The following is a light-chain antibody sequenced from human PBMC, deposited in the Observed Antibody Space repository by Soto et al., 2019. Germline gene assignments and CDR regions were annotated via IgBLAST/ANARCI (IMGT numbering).Light chain of an antibody. J-gene: IGKJ1*01. CDR1: PNPLPNKGYKY. CDR3: MQPLQAPWT. Sequence: DVVLTQAPLSLPVTPGEPASISCRSCPNPLPNKGYKYLDWYLQKPGQSPQLLIYLGSNRASGVPDRFSGSGSGTDFTLKISRMEAEDVGVYYCMQPLQAPWTFGQGTKVEV. V-gene: IGKV2-28*01. CDR2: LGS.